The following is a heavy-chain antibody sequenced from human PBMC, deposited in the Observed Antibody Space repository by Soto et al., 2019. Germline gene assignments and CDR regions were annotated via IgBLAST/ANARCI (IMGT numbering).Heavy chain of an antibody. CDR1: GFTFTNYA. CDR2: LLRSGSTT. J-gene: IGHJ4*02. D-gene: IGHD2-21*01. CDR3: TADLPGGNSDFFDY. Sequence: GGSLRLSCAASGFTFTNYAMTWARQAPGKGLEWVSSLLRSGSTTYYADSVKGRFTISSDISANSLYLQMDSLRTEDTAVYYCTADLPGGNSDFFDYWGQGTLVTVSS. V-gene: IGHV3-23*01.